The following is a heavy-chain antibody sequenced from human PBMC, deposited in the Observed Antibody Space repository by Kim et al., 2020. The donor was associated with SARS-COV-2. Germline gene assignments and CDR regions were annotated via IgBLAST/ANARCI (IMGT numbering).Heavy chain of an antibody. Sequence: GGSLRLSCAASGFTFSSYAMSWVRQAPGKGLEWVSAISGSGGSTYYADSVKGRFTISRDNSKNRLYLQMNSLRAEDTAVYYCAKDSGAYCSSTSCYYYYYMDVWGKGTTVTVSS. CDR2: ISGSGGST. CDR1: GFTFSSYA. J-gene: IGHJ6*03. CDR3: AKDSGAYCSSTSCYYYYYMDV. D-gene: IGHD2-2*01. V-gene: IGHV3-23*01.